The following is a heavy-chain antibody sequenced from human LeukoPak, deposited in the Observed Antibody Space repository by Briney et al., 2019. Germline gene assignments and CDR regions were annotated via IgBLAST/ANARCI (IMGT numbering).Heavy chain of an antibody. Sequence: PSETLSLTCTVSSGSISSSNYYWGWIRQPPGKGLEWIGNMYYDGSTFYSPSLKSRVTILIDTSKNQFSLKLISVTAADTAVYYCARVDMSNWKDSRSYCEYWGQGTRVTVSS. V-gene: IGHV4-39*07. J-gene: IGHJ4*02. CDR3: ARVDMSNWKDSRSYCEY. CDR2: MYYDGST. D-gene: IGHD1-20*01. CDR1: SGSISSSNYY.